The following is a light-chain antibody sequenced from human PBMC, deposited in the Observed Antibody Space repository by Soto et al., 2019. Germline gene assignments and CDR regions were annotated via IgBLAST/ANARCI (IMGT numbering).Light chain of an antibody. CDR3: QQTYSSPWT. CDR2: GTS. Sequence: DIQMTQSPSSLSASVGDRVTITCRASQSISSYLSRYQQKPGKAPHLLIYGTSNLQSGVASRFSGSGSGTDFTLTISSLQPEDFATYYCQQTYSSPWTFGQGTKVQMK. V-gene: IGKV1-39*01. J-gene: IGKJ1*01. CDR1: QSISSY.